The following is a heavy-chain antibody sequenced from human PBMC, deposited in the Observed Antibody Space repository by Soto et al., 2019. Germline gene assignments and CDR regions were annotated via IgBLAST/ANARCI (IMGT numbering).Heavy chain of an antibody. CDR1: GFTFSNAW. CDR3: TTDLSAWGGWYVPFDY. V-gene: IGHV3-15*01. D-gene: IGHD6-19*01. J-gene: IGHJ4*02. Sequence: EVQLVESGGGLVKPGGSLRLSCAASGFTFSNAWMSWVRQAPGKGLEWVGRIKSKTDGGTTDYAAPVKGRFTISRDDSKNTLYLQMNSLKTEDTAVYYCTTDLSAWGGWYVPFDYWGQGTLVTVSS. CDR2: IKSKTDGGTT.